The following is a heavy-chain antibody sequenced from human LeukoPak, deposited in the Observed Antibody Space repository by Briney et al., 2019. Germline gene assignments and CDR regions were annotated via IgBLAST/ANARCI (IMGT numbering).Heavy chain of an antibody. J-gene: IGHJ4*02. CDR3: TTPGGGPVLGYCSGGSCYRHDY. Sequence: GGSLSLSCAASGFTFSNAWVSWVRQAPGKGLEWVGRIKSKTDGGTTDYAAPVKGRFTISRDDSKNTLYLQMNSLKTEDTAVYYCTTPGGGPVLGYCSGGSCYRHDYWGQGTLVTVSS. CDR2: IKSKTDGGTT. CDR1: GFTFSNAW. V-gene: IGHV3-15*01. D-gene: IGHD2-15*01.